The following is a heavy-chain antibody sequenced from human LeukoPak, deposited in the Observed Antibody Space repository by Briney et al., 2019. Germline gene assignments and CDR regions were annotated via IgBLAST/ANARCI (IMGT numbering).Heavy chain of an antibody. CDR2: IYTSGST. Sequence: PSQTLSLTCTVSGGSINSGSYYWSWIRQPAGKGLEWIGRIYTSGSTNYNPSLKSRATISVDTSKNQFSLKLSSVTATDTAVYYCARDLTYYYGSGSYPAGFDPWGQGTLVTVSS. CDR3: ARDLTYYYGSGSYPAGFDP. J-gene: IGHJ5*02. D-gene: IGHD3-10*01. V-gene: IGHV4-61*02. CDR1: GGSINSGSYY.